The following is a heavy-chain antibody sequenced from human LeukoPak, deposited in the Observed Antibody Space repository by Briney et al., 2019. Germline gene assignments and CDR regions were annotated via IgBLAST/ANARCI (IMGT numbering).Heavy chain of an antibody. D-gene: IGHD2-15*01. CDR2: ISRSGSTI. J-gene: IGHJ4*02. Sequence: GGSLRLSCAASGFTFSDYYMSWVRQAPGKGLEWVSYISRSGSTIYYADSVKGRFTITRDNAKNSLYLQMNSLRAEDTAVYYCARVHRSGGSWGYWDQGTLVTVSS. CDR1: GFTFSDYY. V-gene: IGHV3-11*01. CDR3: ARVHRSGGSWGY.